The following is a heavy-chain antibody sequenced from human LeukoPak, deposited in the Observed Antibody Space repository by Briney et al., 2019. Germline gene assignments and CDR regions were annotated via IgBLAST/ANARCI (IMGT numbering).Heavy chain of an antibody. CDR3: AKDRSHRFNGVCSEFDH. CDR2: ISYDGSQK. D-gene: IGHD2-8*01. V-gene: IGHV3-30*18. CDR1: GFTLSSYG. Sequence: PGGSLRLSCVASGFTLSSYGMHWVRQAPGKGLEWVALISYDGSQKYYADSVKGRFTVSRDNSKSLLYLQMDSLRAEDTAVYFCAKDRSHRFNGVCSEFDHWGQGTLATVSS. J-gene: IGHJ4*02.